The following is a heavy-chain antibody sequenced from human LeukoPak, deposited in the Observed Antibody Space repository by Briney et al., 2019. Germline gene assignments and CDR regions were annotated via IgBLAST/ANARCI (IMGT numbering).Heavy chain of an antibody. V-gene: IGHV4-59*01. CDR1: GGSISSYY. Sequence: SETLSLTCTVSGGSISSYYWSWIRQPPGKGLEWIGYIYYSGSTNYNPSLKSRVIISVDTSKNQFSLKLSSVTAADTAVYYCARDRRVGATPRVYFQHWGQGTLVTVSS. CDR2: IYYSGST. D-gene: IGHD1-26*01. CDR3: ARDRRVGATPRVYFQH. J-gene: IGHJ1*01.